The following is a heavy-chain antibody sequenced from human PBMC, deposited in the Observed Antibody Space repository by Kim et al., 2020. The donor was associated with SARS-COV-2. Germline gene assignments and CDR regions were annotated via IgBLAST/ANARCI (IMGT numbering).Heavy chain of an antibody. D-gene: IGHD6-13*01. CDR1: GFTFSDYY. J-gene: IGHJ4*02. CDR2: ISSSGSTI. CDR3: ARDPAGIAAAVYDY. V-gene: IGHV3-11*04. Sequence: GGSLRLSCAASGFTFSDYYMSWIRQAPGKGLEWVSYISSSGSTIYYADSVKGRFTISRANAKNSLYLQMNSLRDEDTAVYYCARDPAGIAAAVYDYWGQGTLVTVSS.